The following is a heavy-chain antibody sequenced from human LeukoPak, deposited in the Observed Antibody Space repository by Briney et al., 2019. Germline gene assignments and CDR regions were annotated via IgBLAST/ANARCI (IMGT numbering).Heavy chain of an antibody. Sequence: PSETLSLTCAVPGGSISRNSYYWGWIRQPPGKGLEWIGSIYYSGSTYYNPSLKSRVTISVDTSKNQFSLKLSSVTAADTAVYYCARGGWNKFDYWGQGTLVTVSS. J-gene: IGHJ4*02. V-gene: IGHV4-39*07. CDR2: IYYSGST. CDR3: ARGGWNKFDY. CDR1: GGSISRNSYY. D-gene: IGHD3-22*01.